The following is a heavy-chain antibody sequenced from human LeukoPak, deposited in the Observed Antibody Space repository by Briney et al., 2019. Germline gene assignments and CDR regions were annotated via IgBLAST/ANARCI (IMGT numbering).Heavy chain of an antibody. J-gene: IGHJ4*02. CDR1: GYNFAHN. CDR3: VVSIQAAAIPAFDS. D-gene: IGHD6-25*01. CDR2: INPKNGGT. Sequence: ASVKVSCKASGYNFAHNIHWVRQAPGQGHEFMGWINPKNGGTKYAQDFQGRVTMTRDTSISTVYMELSSLGSDDTAVYYCVVSIQAAAIPAFDSWGQGTLVTVSS. V-gene: IGHV1-2*02.